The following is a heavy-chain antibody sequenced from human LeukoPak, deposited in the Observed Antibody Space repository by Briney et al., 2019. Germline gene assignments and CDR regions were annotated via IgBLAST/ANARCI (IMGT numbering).Heavy chain of an antibody. V-gene: IGHV4-39*01. D-gene: IGHD2/OR15-2a*01. Sequence: SETLSLTCTVSGGSISTSAFYWGWIRQPPGKGLEWIGSIYDSGNEFYNPSLKSRVTISADTSKNQFSLKLNSVTAADTAMYYCARQISDYYYYFMDVWGEGITVTVSS. CDR1: GGSISTSAFY. J-gene: IGHJ6*03. CDR2: IYDSGNE. CDR3: ARQISDYYYYFMDV.